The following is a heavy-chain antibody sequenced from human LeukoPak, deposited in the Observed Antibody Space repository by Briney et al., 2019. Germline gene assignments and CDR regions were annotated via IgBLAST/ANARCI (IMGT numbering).Heavy chain of an antibody. J-gene: IGHJ3*01. D-gene: IGHD3-16*01. CDR3: ARARVPSGGPARAVDL. Sequence: SGGSLRLSCAASGFTFSNYWMAWVRQAPGKGLEWVALISFDGSNTYYAGSVKSRFTISRDDSKSTLYLQMNSLRAEDAAVYFCARARVPSGGPARAVDLWGQGTMVTVSS. CDR2: ISFDGSNT. V-gene: IGHV3-30*03. CDR1: GFTFSNYW.